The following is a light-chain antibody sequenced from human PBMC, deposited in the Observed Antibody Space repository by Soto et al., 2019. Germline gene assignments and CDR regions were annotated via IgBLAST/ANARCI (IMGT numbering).Light chain of an antibody. J-gene: IGLJ1*01. V-gene: IGLV2-11*01. CDR2: DVS. CDR3: FSHAGSSVV. Sequence: QSVLTQPRSVSGSPGQSVTISCTGTSSDVGAYNYVSWYQQHPGKAPKLITYDVSTRPSGVPDRFSGSKSGNTASLTISGLQAEDEADYYCFSHAGSSVVFGAGTKVTVL. CDR1: SSDVGAYNY.